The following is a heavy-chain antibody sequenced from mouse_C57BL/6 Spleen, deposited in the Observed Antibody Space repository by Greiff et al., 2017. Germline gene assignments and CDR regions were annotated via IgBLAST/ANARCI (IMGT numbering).Heavy chain of an antibody. CDR3: AREKVLRYLDY. CDR1: GYAFTNYL. CDR2: INPGSGGT. V-gene: IGHV1-54*01. J-gene: IGHJ2*01. D-gene: IGHD1-1*01. Sequence: VQLQQSGAELVRPGTSVKVSCKASGYAFTNYLIEWVKQRPGQGLEWIGVINPGSGGTNYNEKFKGKATLTADKSSSTAYMQLSSLTSEDSAVYFCAREKVLRYLDYWGQGTTLTVSS.